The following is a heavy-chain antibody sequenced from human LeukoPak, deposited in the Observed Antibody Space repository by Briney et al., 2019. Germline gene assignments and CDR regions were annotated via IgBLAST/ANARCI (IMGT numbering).Heavy chain of an antibody. CDR2: INHSGST. CDR3: ARTDSNDYYAY. CDR1: GGSFSGYY. J-gene: IGHJ4*02. V-gene: IGHV4-34*01. D-gene: IGHD3-22*01. Sequence: PSETLSLTCADYGGSFSGYYWSWIRQPPGKGLEWIGEINHSGSTNYNPSLKSRVTISVDTSKNQFSLKLSSVTAADTAVYYCARTDSNDYYAYWGQGTLVTVSS.